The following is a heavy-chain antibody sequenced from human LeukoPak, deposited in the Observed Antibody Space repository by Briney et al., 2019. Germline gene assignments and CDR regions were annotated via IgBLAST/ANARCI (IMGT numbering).Heavy chain of an antibody. J-gene: IGHJ5*02. CDR2: INPNSGGT. CDR1: GYTFTGYY. V-gene: IGHV1-2*02. Sequence: ASVKVSRKASGYTFTGYYMHWVRQAPGQGLEWMGWINPNSGGTNYAQKFQGRVTMTRDTSISTAYMELSSLRSEDTAVYYCARMHYYDSGGSNWFDPWGQGTLVTVSS. CDR3: ARMHYYDSGGSNWFDP. D-gene: IGHD3-10*01.